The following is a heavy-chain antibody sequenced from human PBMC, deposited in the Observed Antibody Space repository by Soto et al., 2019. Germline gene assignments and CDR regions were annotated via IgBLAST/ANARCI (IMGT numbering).Heavy chain of an antibody. CDR1: GGSISSYY. V-gene: IGHV4-59*01. CDR3: ARDKQWLVPQASYYCGMDV. J-gene: IGHJ6*02. CDR2: IFYSGST. D-gene: IGHD6-19*01. Sequence: SETLSLTCTVSGGSISSYYWSWIRQPPGKGLEWIGYIFYSGSTNYNPSLKSRVTISVDTSKNQFSLKMSSVTAADTAVYYCARDKQWLVPQASYYCGMDVWGQGTTVTVSS.